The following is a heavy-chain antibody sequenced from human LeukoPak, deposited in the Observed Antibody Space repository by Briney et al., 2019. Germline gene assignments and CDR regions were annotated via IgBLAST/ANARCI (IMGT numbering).Heavy chain of an antibody. D-gene: IGHD3-10*01. CDR3: AKDAYGWGSYDAFDI. Sequence: PGGSLRLSCAASGFTFSTYAMNWVRQAPGKGLEWVSSISTGGLSTYYAHSVKGRFTISRDNSKNTLYLQMNSLRAEDRALYYCAKDAYGWGSYDAFDIWGQGTMVTVSS. CDR2: ISTGGLST. J-gene: IGHJ3*02. CDR1: GFTFSTYA. V-gene: IGHV3-23*01.